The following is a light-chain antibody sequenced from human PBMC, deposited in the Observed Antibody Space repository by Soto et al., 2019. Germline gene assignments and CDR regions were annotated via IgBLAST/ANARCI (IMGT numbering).Light chain of an antibody. Sequence: QSVLTQPPSVSGAPGQRVTISCTGSSSTIGAGYDVHWNQQLPGTAPKLLIYGNSNRPSGVPDRFSGSKSGTSASLAITGLQAEDEADYYCQSYDSSLSGWVFGGGTKLTVL. J-gene: IGLJ3*02. CDR1: SSTIGAGYD. CDR2: GNS. V-gene: IGLV1-40*01. CDR3: QSYDSSLSGWV.